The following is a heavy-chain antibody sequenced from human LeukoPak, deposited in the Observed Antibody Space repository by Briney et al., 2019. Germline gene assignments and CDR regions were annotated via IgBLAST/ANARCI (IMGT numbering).Heavy chain of an antibody. V-gene: IGHV4-39*07. CDR1: GGSNSSSSYY. J-gene: IGHJ3*02. CDR3: ARVVVGEWQQLYSWAFDI. CDR2: IYYSGST. Sequence: SETLSLTCTVSGGSNSSSSYYWGWIRQPPGKGLEWIGSIYYSGSTYYNPSLKSRVTISVDTSKNQFSLKLSSVTAADTAVYYCARVVVGEWQQLYSWAFDIWGQGTMVTVSS. D-gene: IGHD6-13*01.